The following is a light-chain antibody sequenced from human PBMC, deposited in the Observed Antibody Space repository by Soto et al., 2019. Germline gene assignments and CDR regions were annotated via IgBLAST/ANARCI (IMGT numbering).Light chain of an antibody. CDR1: QSITNRY. CDR2: AAS. J-gene: IGKJ3*01. Sequence: EIVLTQSPGTLSLSPGERATLSCRASQSITNRYLAWYQQKPGQAPRLLIYAASSRATGIPDRFSGSGSGTDFTLTISRLEPEDFAVYYCQQFGISPGFTFGPGTKVDIK. CDR3: QQFGISPGFT. V-gene: IGKV3-20*01.